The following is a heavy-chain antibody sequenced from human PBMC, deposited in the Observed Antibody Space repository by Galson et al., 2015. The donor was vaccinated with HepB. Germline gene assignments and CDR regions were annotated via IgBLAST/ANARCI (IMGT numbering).Heavy chain of an antibody. CDR2: ISYDGRNR. J-gene: IGHJ5*02. CDR3: ARDGTSTWYGWFDP. CDR1: GSTFSSSA. V-gene: IGHV3-30*04. Sequence: SLRLSCAASGSTFSSSAMHWVRQTPGKGLECVAVISYDGRNRFYADSVKGRFTISRDNSKNTLYLQMNSLRAEDTAIYYCARDGTSTWYGWFDPWGQGALVTVSS. D-gene: IGHD6-13*01.